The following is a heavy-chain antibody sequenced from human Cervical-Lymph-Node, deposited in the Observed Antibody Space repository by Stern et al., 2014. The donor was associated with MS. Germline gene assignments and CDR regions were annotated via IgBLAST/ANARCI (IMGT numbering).Heavy chain of an antibody. V-gene: IGHV1-69*01. CDR2: IIPIFGTA. J-gene: IGHJ4*02. CDR3: ARAAYSTSSYNY. CDR1: GGTFNTNV. Sequence: VQLVQSGAEVKKPGSSVKVSCKASGGTFNTNVISWVRQAPGQGLEWMGGIIPIFGTALYAQKFQGRVTITANESTRAVYMALSSLRSEDTAVYSCARAAYSTSSYNYWGQGTLVIVSS. D-gene: IGHD6-6*01.